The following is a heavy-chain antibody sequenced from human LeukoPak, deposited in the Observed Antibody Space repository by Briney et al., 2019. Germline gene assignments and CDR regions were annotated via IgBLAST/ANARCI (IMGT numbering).Heavy chain of an antibody. V-gene: IGHV3-23*01. Sequence: GGSLRLYCAASGFSYSHYAMSWARHAPGKGLEWVSTISGSGVTTYYVDSVKGRLTISRDNSKNTLYVQMNSLRAEDTAIFYCAKESPHFDYRGQGTLVTVSS. CDR1: GFSYSHYA. CDR3: AKESPHFDY. CDR2: ISGSGVTT. J-gene: IGHJ4*02.